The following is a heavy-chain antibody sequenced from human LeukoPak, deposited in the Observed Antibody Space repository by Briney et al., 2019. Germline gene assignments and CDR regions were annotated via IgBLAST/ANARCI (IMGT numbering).Heavy chain of an antibody. V-gene: IGHV3-30*02. Sequence: GGSLRLSCAASGFTFSSYGMHWVRQAPGKGLEWVAFIRYDGSNKYYADSVKGRFTISRDNSKNTLYLQMNSLRAEDTAVYYCAKASGGFGELPIYYYYYYMDVWGKGTTVTISS. D-gene: IGHD3-10*01. CDR1: GFTFSSYG. J-gene: IGHJ6*03. CDR2: IRYDGSNK. CDR3: AKASGGFGELPIYYYYYYMDV.